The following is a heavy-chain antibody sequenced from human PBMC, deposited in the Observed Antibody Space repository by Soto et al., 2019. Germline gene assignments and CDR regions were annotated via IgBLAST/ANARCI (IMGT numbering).Heavy chain of an antibody. CDR1: GFTFSSYG. CDR3: ASGASLRYFDYYYGMDV. D-gene: IGHD3-9*01. V-gene: IGHV3-33*01. J-gene: IGHJ6*02. Sequence: HPGGSLRLSCAASGFTFSSYGMHWVRQAPGKGLEWVAVIWYDGSNKYYADSVKGRFTISRDNSKNTLYLQMNSLRAEDTAVYYCASGASLRYFDYYYGMDVWGQGTTVTVSS. CDR2: IWYDGSNK.